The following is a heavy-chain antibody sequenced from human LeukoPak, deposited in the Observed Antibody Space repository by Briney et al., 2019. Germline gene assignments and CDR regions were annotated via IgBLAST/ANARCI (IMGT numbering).Heavy chain of an antibody. CDR2: INPNSGGT. D-gene: IGHD3-10*01. CDR3: ARADMVRGVGLFFDRNWFDP. Sequence: ASVKVSCKASGYTFTGYYMHWVRQAPGQGLEWMGWINPNSGGTNYAQKFQGRVTMTRDTSIRTAYMELSRLRSDDTAVYYCARADMVRGVGLFFDRNWFDPWGQGTLVTVSS. CDR1: GYTFTGYY. V-gene: IGHV1-2*02. J-gene: IGHJ5*02.